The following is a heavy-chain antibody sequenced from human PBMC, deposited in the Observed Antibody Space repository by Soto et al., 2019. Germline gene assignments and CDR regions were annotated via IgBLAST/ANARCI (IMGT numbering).Heavy chain of an antibody. D-gene: IGHD1-20*01. Sequence: EVQLVESGGGLVQPGRSLRLSCAASGFTFDDYAMHWVRQAPGKGLEGVSGISWNSGSIGYADSVKGRFTISRDNAKNSLYLQMNSLRAEDTALYYCAKGGGYTWNDGGGTGWFDPWGQGTLVTVSS. CDR2: ISWNSGSI. CDR1: GFTFDDYA. V-gene: IGHV3-9*01. J-gene: IGHJ5*02. CDR3: AKGGGYTWNDGGGTGWFDP.